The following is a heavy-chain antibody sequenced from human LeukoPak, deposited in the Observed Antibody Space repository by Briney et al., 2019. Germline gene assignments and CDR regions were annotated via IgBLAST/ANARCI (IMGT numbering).Heavy chain of an antibody. Sequence: SETLSLTCAVYGGSFSGYYRSWIRQPPGKGLEWIGEINHSGSTSYNPSLKSRVTISVDTSKNQFSLKLSSVTAADTAVYYCARAVRGYSGSKYYFDYWGQGTLVTVSS. CDR2: INHSGST. J-gene: IGHJ4*02. CDR1: GGSFSGYY. CDR3: ARAVRGYSGSKYYFDY. D-gene: IGHD5-12*01. V-gene: IGHV4-34*01.